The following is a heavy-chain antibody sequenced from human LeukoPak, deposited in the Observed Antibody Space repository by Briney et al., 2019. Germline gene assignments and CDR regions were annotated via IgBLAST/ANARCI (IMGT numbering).Heavy chain of an antibody. CDR2: TYYSGST. V-gene: IGHV4-30-4*01. D-gene: IGHD5-18*01. CDR3: ASGYSYADAFDI. Sequence: SQTLSLTCTVSGGSISSGDYYWSWIRQPPGKGLEWIGYTYYSGSTYYNPSLKSRVTISVDTSKNQFSLKLSSVTAADTAVYYCASGYSYADAFDIWGQGTMVTVSS. CDR1: GGSISSGDYY. J-gene: IGHJ3*02.